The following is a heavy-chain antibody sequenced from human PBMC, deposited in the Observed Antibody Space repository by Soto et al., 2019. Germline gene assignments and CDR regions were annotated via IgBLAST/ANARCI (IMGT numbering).Heavy chain of an antibody. V-gene: IGHV3-30-3*01. CDR3: ARDRLRYNWNDFPYYYYGMDV. Sequence: QVQLVESGRGVVQPGRSLRLSCAASGFTFSSYAMHWVRQAPGKGLEWVAVISYDGSNKYYADSVKGRFTISRDNSKNTLYLQMNSLRTDDTAVYYCARDRLRYNWNDFPYYYYGMDVWGQGTTVTVSS. D-gene: IGHD1-1*01. J-gene: IGHJ6*02. CDR2: ISYDGSNK. CDR1: GFTFSSYA.